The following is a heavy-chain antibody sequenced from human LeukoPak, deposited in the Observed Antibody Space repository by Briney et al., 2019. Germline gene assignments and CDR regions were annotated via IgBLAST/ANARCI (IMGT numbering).Heavy chain of an antibody. D-gene: IGHD3-10*01. CDR3: ARGDIGGSGVPMDV. J-gene: IGHJ6*02. CDR1: GFTFDDYG. Sequence: GGSLRLSCAASGFTFDDYGMSWVRHAPGKGLEWVSGINWNGGSTGYADSVKGRFTISRDNAKNSLYLQMNSLRAEDTALYHCARGDIGGSGVPMDVWGQGTTVTVSS. V-gene: IGHV3-20*01. CDR2: INWNGGST.